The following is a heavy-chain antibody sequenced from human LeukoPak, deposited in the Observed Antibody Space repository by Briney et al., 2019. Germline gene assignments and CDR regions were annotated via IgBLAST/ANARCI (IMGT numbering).Heavy chain of an antibody. CDR2: INPSGGST. V-gene: IGHV1-46*03. Sequence: APVKVSCKASGYTFTSYYMHWVRQAPGQGLEWMGIINPSGGSTSYAQKFQGRVTMTRDTSTSTVYMELSSLRSEDTAVYYCAWSPRGENWFDPWGQGTLVTVSS. CDR1: GYTFTSYY. J-gene: IGHJ5*02. CDR3: AWSPRGENWFDP. D-gene: IGHD3-10*01.